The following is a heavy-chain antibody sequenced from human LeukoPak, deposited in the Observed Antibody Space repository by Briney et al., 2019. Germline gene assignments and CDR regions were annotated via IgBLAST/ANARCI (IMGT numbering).Heavy chain of an antibody. J-gene: IGHJ1*01. CDR1: GGSISNGGYY. Sequence: SETLSLTCTVSGGSISNGGYYWSWIRQHPGKGLEWIGYIYDSGTTYYSPALQSRVTISVDTSKNQFSLKLSFVTAADTAVYYCAREDYCSGGSCYSGYFQHWGQGTLVTVSS. CDR3: AREDYCSGGSCYSGYFQH. V-gene: IGHV4-31*03. D-gene: IGHD2-15*01. CDR2: IYDSGTT.